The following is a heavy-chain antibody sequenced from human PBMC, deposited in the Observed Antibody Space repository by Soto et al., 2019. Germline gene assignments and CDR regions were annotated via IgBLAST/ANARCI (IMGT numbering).Heavy chain of an antibody. CDR3: ARGGSVVTTSSNGYYYYMDV. CDR1: GGSISSYY. V-gene: IGHV4-59*01. CDR2: IYYSGST. D-gene: IGHD4-4*01. Sequence: NPPETLSLTCTVSGGSISSYYWSWIRQPPGKGLEWIGYIYYSGSTNYNPSLKSRVTISVDTSKNQFSLKLSSVTAADTAVYYCARGGSVVTTSSNGYYYYMDVWGKGTTVTVSS. J-gene: IGHJ6*03.